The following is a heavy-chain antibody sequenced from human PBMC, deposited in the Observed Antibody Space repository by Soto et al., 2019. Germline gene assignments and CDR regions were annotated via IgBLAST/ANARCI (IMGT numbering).Heavy chain of an antibody. CDR2: FISTFGST. V-gene: IGHV1-69*13. CDR1: GGTFPNYI. CDR3: AGDAAEDSGYCNY. J-gene: IGHJ4*02. Sequence: ASVKVSCKASGGTFPNYIINWVRQAPGQGLEWMGGFISTFGSTKVAQKFQARVIITADLSTSTVYMELSSLRSDDTTVYYSAGDAAEDSGYCNYWGQGTQVTVS. D-gene: IGHD1-26*01.